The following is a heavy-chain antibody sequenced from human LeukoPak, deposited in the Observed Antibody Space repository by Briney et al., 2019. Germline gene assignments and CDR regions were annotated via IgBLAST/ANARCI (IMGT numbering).Heavy chain of an antibody. V-gene: IGHV3-7*03. CDR2: IKQDGSEK. J-gene: IGHJ4*02. CDR3: ARDNPPDY. CDR1: GFTFSSFA. Sequence: GGSLRLSCAASGFTFSSFALSWVRQAPGKGLEWVANIKQDGSEKSYVESVRGRFTISRDNAKNSLYLQLNSLRAEDTALYYCARDNPPDYWGQGTLVTVSS.